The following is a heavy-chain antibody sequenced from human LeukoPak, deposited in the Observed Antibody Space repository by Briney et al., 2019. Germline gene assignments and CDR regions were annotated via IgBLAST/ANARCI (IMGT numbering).Heavy chain of an antibody. CDR1: GGSISRYY. CDR3: ARRAAALDS. D-gene: IGHD6-13*01. V-gene: IGHV4-59*12. Sequence: SETLSLTCTVSGGSISRYYWSWIRQPPGKGLERIGYFHHSGNTNYSPSLSSRITMSVDTSKNQFSLRLNSVTAADTAIYYCARRAAALDSWGQGTLVTVSP. CDR2: FHHSGNT. J-gene: IGHJ4*02.